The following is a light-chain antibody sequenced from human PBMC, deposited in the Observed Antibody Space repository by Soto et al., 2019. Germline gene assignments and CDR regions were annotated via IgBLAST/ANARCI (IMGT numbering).Light chain of an antibody. J-gene: IGKJ4*01. V-gene: IGKV3-15*01. CDR1: QSVYSN. CDR2: GTS. Sequence: IVMTQYPATLSVSPGERATLSCRASQSVYSNLAWYQQKPGQAPRLLIYGTSTRATGIPARFSGSGSGTEISLTISSLQSEDFAVYYCQQYNKWPLSFGGGTKVEIK. CDR3: QQYNKWPLS.